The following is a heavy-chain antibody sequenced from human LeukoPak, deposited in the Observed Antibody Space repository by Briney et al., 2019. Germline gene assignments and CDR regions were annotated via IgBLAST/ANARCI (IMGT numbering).Heavy chain of an antibody. Sequence: PSETLSLTCTVSGGSISSGGYYWSWIRLHPGKGLEWIGYIYYSGSTYYNPSLKSRVTISVDTSKNQFSLKLSSVTAADTAVYYCARDDPRDYYGMDVWGKGTTVTVSS. CDR1: GGSISSGGYY. CDR2: IYYSGST. CDR3: ARDDPRDYYGMDV. V-gene: IGHV4-31*03. J-gene: IGHJ6*04.